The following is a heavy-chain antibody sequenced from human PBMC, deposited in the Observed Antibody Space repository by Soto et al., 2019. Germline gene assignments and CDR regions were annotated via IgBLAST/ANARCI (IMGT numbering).Heavy chain of an antibody. CDR3: VKDRWVNG. D-gene: IGHD1-26*01. J-gene: IGHJ4*02. CDR1: GFTFSSYA. CDR2: ISSDGRPT. Sequence: PXGSLILSCSASGFTFSSYAMHWVRQAPGKGLEYVSSISSDGRPTYYADSVKGRFTISRDNSRNTLYLQMSSLRAEDTAVYYCVKDRWVNGWGQGTLVTVSS. V-gene: IGHV3-64D*06.